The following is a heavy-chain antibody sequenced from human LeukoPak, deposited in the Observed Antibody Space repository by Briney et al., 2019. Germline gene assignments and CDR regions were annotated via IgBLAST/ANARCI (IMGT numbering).Heavy chain of an antibody. CDR3: ARGDYVRTTSGTWLDP. Sequence: SETLSLTCAVSGGSISSNNWWSWVRQPPGKGLEWIGEIYHSGSTNYNPSLKSRVTISVDTSKNQFSLRLSSVTAADTAVYYCARGDYVRTTSGTWLDPWGQGTLVTVSS. CDR1: GGSISSNNW. V-gene: IGHV4-4*02. J-gene: IGHJ5*02. D-gene: IGHD4-17*01. CDR2: IYHSGST.